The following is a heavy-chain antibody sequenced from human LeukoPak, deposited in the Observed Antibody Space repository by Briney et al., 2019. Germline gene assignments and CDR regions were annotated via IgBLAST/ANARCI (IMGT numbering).Heavy chain of an antibody. CDR2: ISSDGRNK. J-gene: IGHJ4*02. D-gene: IGHD3-10*01. CDR3: ARSIASGYSFDY. CDR1: GFTFSDHY. V-gene: IGHV3-30*03. Sequence: GGSLRLSCAASGFTFSDHYMDWVRQAPGKGLEGVAVISSDGRNKYYGDSVKGRFTISRDNSKNTLYLQMNSLRPEDTAVYYCARSIASGYSFDYWGQGTLVSVSS.